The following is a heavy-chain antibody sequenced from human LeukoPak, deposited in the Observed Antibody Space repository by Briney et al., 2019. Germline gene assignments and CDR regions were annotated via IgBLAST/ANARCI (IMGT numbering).Heavy chain of an antibody. V-gene: IGHV4-30-4*02. J-gene: IGHJ6*03. Sequence: SETLSLTCTVSGGSISSGDYYWSWIRQPPGKGLEWIGYIYYSGSTYYNPSLKSRVTISVDTSKNQFSLKLTSVTAADTAVYYCARDLGYYMDVWGKGTTVTVSS. CDR3: ARDLGYYMDV. CDR2: IYYSGST. CDR1: GGSISSGDYY.